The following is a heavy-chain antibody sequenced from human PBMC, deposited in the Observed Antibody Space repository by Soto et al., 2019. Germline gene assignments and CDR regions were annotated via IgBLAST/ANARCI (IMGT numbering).Heavy chain of an antibody. V-gene: IGHV4-30-4*01. CDR1: GGSISSGDYY. Sequence: SETLSLTCSVSGGSISSGDYYWSWIRQPPGKGLEWIGYMFYTGTTYYYPSLKSRITISMDTSKNQFSLRLTSVTAADTAEYHCARVVRFCSSPSCRGRNWFDPWGQGTRVTVS. CDR3: ARVVRFCSSPSCRGRNWFDP. J-gene: IGHJ5*02. CDR2: MFYTGTT. D-gene: IGHD2-2*01.